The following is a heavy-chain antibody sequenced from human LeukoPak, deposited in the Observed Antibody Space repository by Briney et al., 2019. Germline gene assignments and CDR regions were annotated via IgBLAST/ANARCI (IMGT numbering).Heavy chain of an antibody. D-gene: IGHD3-10*01. CDR1: GGSISSSSYY. CDR2: IYYSGST. J-gene: IGHJ5*02. V-gene: IGHV4-39*02. CDR3: ATDREGARQNCFDP. Sequence: SETLSLTCTVSGGSISSSSYYWGWIRQPPGKGLEWIGSIYYSGSTYYNPSLKSRVTISVDTSKNQFSLKLSSVTAADTAVYYCATDREGARQNCFDPWGQGTLVTVSS.